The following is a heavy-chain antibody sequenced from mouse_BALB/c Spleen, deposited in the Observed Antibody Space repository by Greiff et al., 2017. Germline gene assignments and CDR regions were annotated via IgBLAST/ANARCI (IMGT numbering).Heavy chain of an antibody. J-gene: IGHJ1*01. V-gene: IGHV5-6-3*01. CDR3: ARDRDYRYWYFDV. CDR1: GFTFSSYG. D-gene: IGHD2-14*01. Sequence: EVKLVESGGGLVQPGGSLKLSCAASGFTFSSYGMSWVRQTPDKRLELVATINSNGGSTYYPDSVKGRFTISRDNAKNTLYLQMSSLKSEDTAMYYCARDRDYRYWYFDVWGAGTTVTVSS. CDR2: INSNGGST.